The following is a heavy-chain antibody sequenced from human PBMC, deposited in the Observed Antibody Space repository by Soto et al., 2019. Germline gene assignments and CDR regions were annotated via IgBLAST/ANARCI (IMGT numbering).Heavy chain of an antibody. CDR1: GFTFSSYG. CDR3: AKIPNYYDSSGSLPPDAFDI. D-gene: IGHD3-22*01. J-gene: IGHJ3*02. Sequence: PGGSLRLSCAASGFTFSSYGMHWVRQAPGKGLEWVAVISYGGSNKYYADSVKGRFTISRDNSKNTLYLQMNSLRAEDTAVYYCAKIPNYYDSSGSLPPDAFDIWGQGTMVTVSS. V-gene: IGHV3-30*18. CDR2: ISYGGSNK.